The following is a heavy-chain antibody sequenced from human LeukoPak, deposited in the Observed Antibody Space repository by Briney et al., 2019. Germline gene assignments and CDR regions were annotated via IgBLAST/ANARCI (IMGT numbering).Heavy chain of an antibody. D-gene: IGHD6-13*01. Sequence: GGSLRLSCAASGFTFSSYAMSWVRQAPGKGLEWVSAISGSGGSTYYADSVKGRFTISRDNPKNTLYLQMNSLRAEDTAVYYCAKVRSSWYYFDYWGQGTLVTVSS. CDR2: ISGSGGST. V-gene: IGHV3-23*01. CDR1: GFTFSSYA. CDR3: AKVRSSWYYFDY. J-gene: IGHJ4*02.